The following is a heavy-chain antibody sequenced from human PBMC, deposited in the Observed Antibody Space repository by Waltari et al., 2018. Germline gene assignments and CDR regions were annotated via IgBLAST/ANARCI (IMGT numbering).Heavy chain of an antibody. CDR2: ITEDGSDR. CDR1: GFIFRDSQ. CDR3: ANGCRYPGE. D-gene: IGHD3-10*01. V-gene: IGHV3-7*01. J-gene: IGHJ4*02. Sequence: QLVESGGGLVQPGGSLRLSGAAAGFIFRDSQMSWVRQAPGKGVEWVAFITEDGSDRYYADSAKGRFTISRDNARNSLFLQLNSLRVDDTAMYYCANGCRYPGEWGQGTPVTVSS.